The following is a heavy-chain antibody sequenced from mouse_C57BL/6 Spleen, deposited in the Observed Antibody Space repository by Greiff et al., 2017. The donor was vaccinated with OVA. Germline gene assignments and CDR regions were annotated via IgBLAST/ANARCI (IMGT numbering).Heavy chain of an antibody. CDR1: GYAFSSYW. Sequence: QVQLQQSGAELVKPGASVKISCKASGYAFSSYWMNWVKQRPGKGLEWIGQIYPGDGDTNYNGKFKGKATLTADKSSSTAYMQLSSLTSEDSAVYFCAREDDYDYFDYWGQGTTLTVSS. CDR3: AREDDYDYFDY. J-gene: IGHJ2*01. D-gene: IGHD2-4*01. CDR2: IYPGDGDT. V-gene: IGHV1-80*01.